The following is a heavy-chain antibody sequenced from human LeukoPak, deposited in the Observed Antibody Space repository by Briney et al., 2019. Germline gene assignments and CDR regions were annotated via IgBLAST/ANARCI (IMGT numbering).Heavy chain of an antibody. CDR1: GYTFTSYA. CDR2: INAGNGNT. V-gene: IGHV1-3*01. J-gene: IGHJ4*02. CDR3: ARGYCTNGVCYPYFDY. Sequence: ASVKVSCKASGYTFTSYARHWVRQAPGQRLEWMGWINAGNGNTKYPQKFQGRVTITRDTSASTAYMELSSLRSEDTAVYYCARGYCTNGVCYPYFDYWGQGTLVTVSS. D-gene: IGHD2-8*01.